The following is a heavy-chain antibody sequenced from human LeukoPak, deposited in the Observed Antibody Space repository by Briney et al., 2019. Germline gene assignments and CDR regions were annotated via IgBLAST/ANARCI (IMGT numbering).Heavy chain of an antibody. D-gene: IGHD3-22*01. V-gene: IGHV4-59*08. CDR1: GGSISSYY. Sequence: PSETLSLTCTVSGGSISSYYWSWIRQPPGKGLEWVGYIYYSGSTNYNPSLKSRVTISVDTSKNQFSLKLSSVTAADTAVYYCARLIITPRGFGYYYYGMDVWGQGTTVTVSS. J-gene: IGHJ6*02. CDR3: ARLIITPRGFGYYYYGMDV. CDR2: IYYSGST.